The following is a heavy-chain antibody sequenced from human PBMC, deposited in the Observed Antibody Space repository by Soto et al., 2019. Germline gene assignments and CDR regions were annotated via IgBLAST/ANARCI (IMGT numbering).Heavy chain of an antibody. CDR1: GGTFSSYA. CDR3: ARAPDLPRDGYNLCY. J-gene: IGHJ4*02. V-gene: IGHV1-69*13. CDR2: IIPIFGTA. D-gene: IGHD5-12*01. Sequence: SVKVSCKASGGTFSSYAISWVRQAPGQGLEWMGGIIPIFGTANYAQKFQGRVTITADESTSTAYMELSSLRSEDTAVYYCARAPDLPRDGYNLCYWGQGTLVTVSS.